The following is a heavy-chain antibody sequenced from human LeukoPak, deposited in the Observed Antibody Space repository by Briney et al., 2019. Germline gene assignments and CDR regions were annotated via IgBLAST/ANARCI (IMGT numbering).Heavy chain of an antibody. J-gene: IGHJ3*02. CDR1: GGTFSSYA. V-gene: IGHV1-69*01. CDR3: ASTRYCSGGSCFAFDI. D-gene: IGHD2-15*01. CDR2: IIPIFGTA. Sequence: ASVTVSCKASGGTFSSYAISGLRQAPGQGLDWMGGIIPIFGTAKYAQNFQGRVTITADESTSTAYMELSSLRSEDTAVYYCASTRYCSGGSCFAFDIWGQGTMVTVSS.